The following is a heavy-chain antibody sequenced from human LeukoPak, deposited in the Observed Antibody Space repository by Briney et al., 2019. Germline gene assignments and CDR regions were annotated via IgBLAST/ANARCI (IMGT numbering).Heavy chain of an antibody. CDR3: ARVGASGWTSDY. CDR1: GFTFSSYS. V-gene: IGHV3-48*04. J-gene: IGHJ4*02. D-gene: IGHD6-19*01. Sequence: GGSLRLSCAASGFTFSSYSINWVRQAPGKGLEWLSYISSSSRTISYADSLKGRFTVSRDNAKNSLDLQMNSLRVEDTAVYYCARVGASGWTSDYWGQGTLVTVSS. CDR2: ISSSSRTI.